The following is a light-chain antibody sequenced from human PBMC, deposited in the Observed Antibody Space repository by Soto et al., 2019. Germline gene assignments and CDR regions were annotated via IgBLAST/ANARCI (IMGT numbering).Light chain of an antibody. CDR1: SGSIASNY. J-gene: IGLJ3*02. CDR2: EDN. CDR3: QSYDSSNQV. Sequence: FMLTQPHSVSESPGKTVTISCTRSSGSIASNYVQWYQQRPGSAPTTVIYEDNQRPSGVPDRFSGSIDSSSNSASLTISGLKTEDEADYYGQSYDSSNQVFGGGTK. V-gene: IGLV6-57*03.